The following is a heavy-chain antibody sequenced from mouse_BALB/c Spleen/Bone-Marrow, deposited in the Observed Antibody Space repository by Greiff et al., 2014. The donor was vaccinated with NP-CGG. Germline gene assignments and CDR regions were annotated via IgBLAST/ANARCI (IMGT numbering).Heavy chain of an antibody. CDR3: ARSYNSFDF. J-gene: IGHJ2*01. CDR1: SYSFTGYN. Sequence: VQLKESGPELEKPGASVKISCKASSYSFTGYNMNWVKQYNGQSLEWIGNVDPYYGATTYNQKFKGKATLTVDKSSSTAYMQLERLTSEDSAVYYCARSYNSFDFWGQGTTLTVCS. V-gene: IGHV1-39*01. CDR2: VDPYYGAT.